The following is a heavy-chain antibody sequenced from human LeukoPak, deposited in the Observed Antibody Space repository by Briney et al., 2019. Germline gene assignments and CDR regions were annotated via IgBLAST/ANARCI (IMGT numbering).Heavy chain of an antibody. CDR1: GFIFDNYA. Sequence: GGSLRLSCAAPGFIFDNYAIHWVRDAPGKGLVWVSLISGDGGSTFYADSVRGRFTISRDNTRKSLSLQMSSLRSEDTALYYCARESETSGWYDYWGQGTLVTVSS. D-gene: IGHD6-19*01. J-gene: IGHJ4*02. V-gene: IGHV3-43*02. CDR3: ARESETSGWYDY. CDR2: ISGDGGST.